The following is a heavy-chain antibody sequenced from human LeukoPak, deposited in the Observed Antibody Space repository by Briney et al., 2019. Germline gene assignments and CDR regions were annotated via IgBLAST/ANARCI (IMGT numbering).Heavy chain of an antibody. D-gene: IGHD3-10*01. Sequence: PGGSLRLSFAAPGFSFSYAGIHWVRHASGKGLEWVGRTANKADNYVTEYAASVKGRFTISRDNSKNTAYLQMNSLRTEDTAVYYCTRHHTMGIGENWFVPWGQGTLVTVSS. CDR3: TRHHTMGIGENWFVP. CDR2: TANKADNYVT. J-gene: IGHJ5*02. CDR1: GFSFSYAG. V-gene: IGHV3-73*01.